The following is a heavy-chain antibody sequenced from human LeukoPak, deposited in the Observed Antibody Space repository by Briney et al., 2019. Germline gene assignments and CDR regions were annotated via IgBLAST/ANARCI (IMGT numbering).Heavy chain of an antibody. CDR1: GYTFTGHY. J-gene: IGHJ4*02. CDR3: ARDLLDSSGYHIRPIDY. D-gene: IGHD3-22*01. CDR2: INPNSGGT. Sequence: ASVKVSCKASGYTFTGHYMHWVRQAPGQGLEWMGWINPNSGGTNYAQKFQGRVTMTRDTSISTAYMELSRLRSDDTAVYYCARDLLDSSGYHIRPIDYWGQGTLVTVSS. V-gene: IGHV1-2*02.